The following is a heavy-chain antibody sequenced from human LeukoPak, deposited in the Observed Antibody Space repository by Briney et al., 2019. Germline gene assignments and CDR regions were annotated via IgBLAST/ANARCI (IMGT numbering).Heavy chain of an antibody. CDR2: ITTGGSSI. J-gene: IGHJ4*02. CDR3: ARVRYDSGWYDY. CDR1: GFTFSAYA. Sequence: GGSLRLSCAGSGFTFSAYAMAWVRQVSGKGLECVSHITTGGSSIFYADSVKGRFTISRDNAKNSLYLQMNSLRAEDAAVYYCARVRYDSGWYDYWGQGALVTVSS. D-gene: IGHD6-19*01. V-gene: IGHV3-48*04.